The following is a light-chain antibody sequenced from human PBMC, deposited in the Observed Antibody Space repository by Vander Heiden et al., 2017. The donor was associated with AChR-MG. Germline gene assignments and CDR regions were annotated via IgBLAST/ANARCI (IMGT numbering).Light chain of an antibody. V-gene: IGKV3-11*01. CDR3: QQRSNWPPLS. CDR1: QSVNTF. Sequence: EIVLTQSPATLSLSPGESATLSCRASQSVNTFLAWYQQKPGQAPRLLIYDASHRATGIPARFSGSGYGTDFTLTISYLEPEDFAVYYCQQRSNWPPLSFGGGTKVEMK. CDR2: DAS. J-gene: IGKJ4*01.